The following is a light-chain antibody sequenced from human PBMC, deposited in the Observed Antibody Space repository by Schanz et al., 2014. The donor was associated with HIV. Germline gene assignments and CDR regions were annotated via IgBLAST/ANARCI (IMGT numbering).Light chain of an antibody. J-gene: IGKJ5*01. CDR2: GAS. Sequence: EIVLTQSPGTLSLSPGERATLSCRASQSVSSSYLAWYQQKPGQAPRLLIYGASSRATGIPDRFSGSGSGTDFTLTINSLDPEDSAVYYCQQYATTPLTFGQGTRLEIK. V-gene: IGKV3-20*01. CDR3: QQYATTPLT. CDR1: QSVSSSY.